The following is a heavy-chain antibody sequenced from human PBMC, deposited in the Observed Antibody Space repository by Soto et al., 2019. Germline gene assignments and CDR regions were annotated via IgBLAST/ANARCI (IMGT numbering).Heavy chain of an antibody. CDR2: IIPIFGTA. CDR3: ARATSTPAYYDSSGYYYQYYFDY. CDR1: GGTFSSYA. J-gene: IGHJ4*02. V-gene: IGHV1-69*01. D-gene: IGHD3-22*01. Sequence: QVQLVQSGAEVKKPGSSVKVSCQASGGTFSSYAISWVRQAPGQGLEWMGGIIPIFGTANYAQKFQGRVTITADESTSTAYMERSSLRSEDTAVYYCARATSTPAYYDSSGYYYQYYFDYWGQGTLVTVSS.